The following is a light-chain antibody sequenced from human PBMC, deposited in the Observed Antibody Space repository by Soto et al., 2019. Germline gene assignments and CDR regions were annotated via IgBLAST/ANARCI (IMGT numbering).Light chain of an antibody. V-gene: IGLV1-40*01. Sequence: QSVLTQPPSVSGAPGQRVAISCTGSSSNIGAGYDVHWYQQLPGTAPKLLIYDNNNRPSGVPDRFSGSKSGTSASLAITGLQADDEADYYCQSYDSSLSRGVFGGGTKLTVL. J-gene: IGLJ3*02. CDR2: DNN. CDR3: QSYDSSLSRGV. CDR1: SSNIGAGYD.